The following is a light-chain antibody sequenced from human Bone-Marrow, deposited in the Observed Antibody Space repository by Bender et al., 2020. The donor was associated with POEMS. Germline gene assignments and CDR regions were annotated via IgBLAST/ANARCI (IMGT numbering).Light chain of an antibody. Sequence: SYELTQAPSVSVSPGQTASITCSGERLQNKYVCWFQKKSGQSPALVIYQDTKRPSGIPQRFSGSNSGNTATLTISGTQAMDEADYYCQAWDTRSASGVFGTATKVTVL. CDR3: QAWDTRSASGV. CDR1: RLQNKY. J-gene: IGLJ1*01. V-gene: IGLV3-1*01. CDR2: QDT.